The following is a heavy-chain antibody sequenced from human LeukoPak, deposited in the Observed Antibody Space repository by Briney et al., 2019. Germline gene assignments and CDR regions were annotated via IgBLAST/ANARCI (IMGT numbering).Heavy chain of an antibody. Sequence: GGSLRLSCAASGFTFSSYSMNWVRQAPGKGLEWVSYISSSSSTIYYADSVKGRFTTSRDNAKNSLYLQVNSLRAEDTAVYYCARGKVDTAMVMYYFDYWGQGTLVTVSS. CDR2: ISSSSSTI. V-gene: IGHV3-48*01. CDR1: GFTFSSYS. J-gene: IGHJ4*02. D-gene: IGHD5-18*01. CDR3: ARGKVDTAMVMYYFDY.